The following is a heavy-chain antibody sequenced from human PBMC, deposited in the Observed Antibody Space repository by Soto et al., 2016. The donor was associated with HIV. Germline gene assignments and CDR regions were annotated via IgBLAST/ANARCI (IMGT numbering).Heavy chain of an antibody. J-gene: IGHJ4*02. D-gene: IGHD3-10*01. V-gene: IGHV1-2*02. Sequence: QVQLVQSGAEVKKPGSSVKVSCKASGYTFTGYYMHWVRQAPGQGLEWMGWINPNNGGTNYAQKFQGRVTMTRDASTNTAYMELSRLTSHDTAIYYCATPSKFYGSGSGSPYAAWGQGSLVTVSS. CDR2: INPNNGGT. CDR1: GYTFTGYY. CDR3: ATPSKFYGSGSGSPYAA.